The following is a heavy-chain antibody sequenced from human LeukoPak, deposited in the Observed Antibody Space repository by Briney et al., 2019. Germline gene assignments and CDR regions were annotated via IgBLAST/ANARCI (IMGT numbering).Heavy chain of an antibody. CDR3: AREVGYNWFDP. D-gene: IGHD1-26*01. CDR2: ISAYNGNT. Sequence: ASVKVSCKASGYTFTGYYMHWVRQAPGQGLEWMGWISAYNGNTNYAQKLQGRVTMTTDTSTSTAYMELRSLRSDDTAVYYCAREVGYNWFDPWGQGTLVTVSS. CDR1: GYTFTGYY. V-gene: IGHV1-18*04. J-gene: IGHJ5*02.